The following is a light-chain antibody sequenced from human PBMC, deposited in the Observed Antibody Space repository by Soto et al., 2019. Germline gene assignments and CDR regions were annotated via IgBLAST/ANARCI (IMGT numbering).Light chain of an antibody. CDR3: QQYNKWPLT. V-gene: IGKV3-15*01. J-gene: IGKJ4*01. CDR2: GAS. CDR1: QSVAGN. Sequence: EIVMTQSPATLSVSPGERATLSCRASQSVAGNLAWYQQNPGQAPRLLIYGASTRATGIPTRFSGGGSGTDFPLTISSLQSEDFLIYYCQQYNKWPLTFGGGTKVEIK.